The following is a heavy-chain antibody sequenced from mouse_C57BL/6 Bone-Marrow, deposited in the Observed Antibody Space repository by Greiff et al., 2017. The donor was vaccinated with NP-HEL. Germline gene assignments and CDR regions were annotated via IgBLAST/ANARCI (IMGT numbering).Heavy chain of an antibody. CDR2: VDPTSGGS. V-gene: IGHV1-72*01. D-gene: IGHD1-1*01. CDR1: GYTFTCYL. Sequence: QQSCTAPGYTFTCYLMHWVKQRPGRGLECIGRVDPTSGGSNYNEKFKSKATLTVNKPSSTAYMQPNSLTSEDSAVYYCARYYYGSSSFDYWGQGTTLTVSS. CDR3: ARYYYGSSSFDY. J-gene: IGHJ2*01.